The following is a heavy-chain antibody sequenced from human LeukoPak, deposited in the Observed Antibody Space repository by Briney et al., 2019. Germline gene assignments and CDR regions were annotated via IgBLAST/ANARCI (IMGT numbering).Heavy chain of an antibody. CDR2: IYSGGST. CDR3: ARSQYAFDI. V-gene: IGHV3-53*01. CDR1: GFSVSSNY. J-gene: IGHJ4*02. Sequence: GGSLRLSCAASGFSVSSNYMSWVRQAPGKGPEWVSVIYSGGSTYYADSVKGRFTNSRDNSKNTLFLQMNSLRAEDTAVYYCARSQYAFDIWGQGTLVTVSS. D-gene: IGHD2-2*01.